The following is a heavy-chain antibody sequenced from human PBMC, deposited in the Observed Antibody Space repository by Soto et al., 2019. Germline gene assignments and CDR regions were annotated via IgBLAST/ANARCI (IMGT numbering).Heavy chain of an antibody. D-gene: IGHD3-22*01. V-gene: IGHV3-23*01. CDR3: AKDPATRPYYYDSSGYFY. Sequence: GGSLRLSCAASGFTFSSYAMSWVRQAPGKGLEWVSAISGSGGSTYYADSVKGRFTISRDNSKNTLYLQMNSLRAEDTAVYYCAKDPATRPYYYDSSGYFYWGQGTLVNVSS. CDR2: ISGSGGST. J-gene: IGHJ4*02. CDR1: GFTFSSYA.